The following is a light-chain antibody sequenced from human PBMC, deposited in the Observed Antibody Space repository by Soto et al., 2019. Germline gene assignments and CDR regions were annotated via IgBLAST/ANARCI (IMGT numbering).Light chain of an antibody. V-gene: IGKV3-11*01. J-gene: IGKJ1*01. Sequence: ELVLTQSTAPLSLSPGERATLSWRASQSVSSFLAWYQQKPGQAPRLLIYDASKRATGIPARFSGSGSGTDFTLTISSLEPEDFAVYYCQQRANWWTFGQGTKVDIK. CDR3: QQRANWWT. CDR1: QSVSSF. CDR2: DAS.